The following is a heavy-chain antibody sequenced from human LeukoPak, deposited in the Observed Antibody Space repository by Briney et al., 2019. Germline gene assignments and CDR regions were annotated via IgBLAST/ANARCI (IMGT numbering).Heavy chain of an antibody. CDR3: ARGYFWGIAVAGYYFDY. Sequence: PGGSLRLSCAASGFTVSSNYMSWVRQAPGKGLEWVSVIYSGGSTYYADSVKGRFTISRHNSKNTLYLQMNSLRAEDTAVYYCARGYFWGIAVAGYYFDYWGQGTLVTVSS. V-gene: IGHV3-53*04. J-gene: IGHJ4*02. CDR1: GFTVSSNY. D-gene: IGHD6-19*01. CDR2: IYSGGST.